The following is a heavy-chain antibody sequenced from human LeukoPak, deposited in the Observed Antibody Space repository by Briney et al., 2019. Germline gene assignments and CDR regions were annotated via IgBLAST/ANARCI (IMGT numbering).Heavy chain of an antibody. D-gene: IGHD3-3*01. V-gene: IGHV1-8*01. J-gene: IGHJ4*02. CDR1: EYPFTSYD. CDR3: AREGLRFLEWLPQPLPY. Sequence: GASVKVSCKASEYPFTSYDIIWVRQPTGQGLEWIGWLNPNSGHTGYAQMFQGRVTITADESTSTAYVELSSLRSEDTAVYYCAREGLRFLEWLPQPLPYWGQGTLVTVSS. CDR2: LNPNSGHT.